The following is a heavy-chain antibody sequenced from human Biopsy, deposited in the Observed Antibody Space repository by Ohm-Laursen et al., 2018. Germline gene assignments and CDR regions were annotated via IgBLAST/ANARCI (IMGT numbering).Heavy chain of an antibody. J-gene: IGHJ4*02. Sequence: SETLSLTCTVSGGSFTGHYWTWIRHPPGKGLEWIGNIFSSANTYYNPSLKSRVTISVDTSKNQFSLKLSSVTAADTAVYYCARLGSGDYFPTFFDFWGQGALVTVSS. V-gene: IGHV4-59*06. D-gene: IGHD5-12*01. CDR3: ARLGSGDYFPTFFDF. CDR1: GGSFTGHY. CDR2: IFSSANT.